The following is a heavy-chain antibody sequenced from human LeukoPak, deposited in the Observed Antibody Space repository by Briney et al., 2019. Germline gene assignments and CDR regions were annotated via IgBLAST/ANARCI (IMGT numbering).Heavy chain of an antibody. CDR2: IFYSGSP. J-gene: IGHJ4*02. V-gene: IGHV4-59*08. Sequence: PSETLSLTCAFSGGSISTDYWSWIRQPPGEGLEWIGNIFYSGSPNYKSSLKGRVTTSFDTSKNQFSLKLSSVTAADTAVYYCARVGHIVAAGTYDYWGQGTLVTVSS. CDR3: ARVGHIVAAGTYDY. CDR1: GGSISTDY. D-gene: IGHD6-13*01.